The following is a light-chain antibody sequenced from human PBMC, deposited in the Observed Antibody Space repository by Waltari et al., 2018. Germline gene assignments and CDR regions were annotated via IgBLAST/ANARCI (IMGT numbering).Light chain of an antibody. CDR3: QQYNSYHT. J-gene: IGKJ2*01. Sequence: EMVMTQSPATLSVSPGERATLSCRASQSVSSDLAWYQQKSGQAPRLLIYAASNRATGIPARFNGGGSGTEFTLTISSLQPDDFATYYCQQYNSYHTFGQGTKVEIQ. CDR2: AAS. CDR1: QSVSSD. V-gene: IGKV3-15*01.